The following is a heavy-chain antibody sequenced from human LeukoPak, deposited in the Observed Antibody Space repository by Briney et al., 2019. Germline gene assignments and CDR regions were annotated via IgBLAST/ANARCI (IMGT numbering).Heavy chain of an antibody. CDR1: GFTFSSYA. CDR3: ARDRYYDSGGHPAGYSFDY. D-gene: IGHD3-22*01. CDR2: ISSNGGST. Sequence: GGSLRLSCAASGFTFSSYAMHWVRQAPGKGLEYVSAISSNGGSTYYANSVKGRFTISRDNSKNMLYLQMGSLRAEDMAVYYCARDRYYDSGGHPAGYSFDYWGQGTLVTVSS. J-gene: IGHJ4*02. V-gene: IGHV3-64*01.